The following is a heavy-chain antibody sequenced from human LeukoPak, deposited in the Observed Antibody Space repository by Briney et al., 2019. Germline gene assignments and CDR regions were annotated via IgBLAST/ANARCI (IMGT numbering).Heavy chain of an antibody. V-gene: IGHV3-7*03. J-gene: IGHJ4*02. CDR2: IKQDGSEK. CDR1: GFTFSSYW. CDR3: ARDLTGQPMTTVTLFDY. D-gene: IGHD4-17*01. Sequence: PGGSLRLSCAASGFTFSSYWMSWVRQAPGKGLEWVANIKQDGSEKYYVDSVKGRFTISRDNAKNSLYLQMNSLRAEDTVVYYCARDLTGQPMTTVTLFDYWGQGTLVTVSS.